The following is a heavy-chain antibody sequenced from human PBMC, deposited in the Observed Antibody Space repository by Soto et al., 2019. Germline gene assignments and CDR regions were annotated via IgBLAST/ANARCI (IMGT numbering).Heavy chain of an antibody. V-gene: IGHV4-38-2*01. CDR3: ANVDIVATINY. CDR2: IYHSGST. CDR1: GYSISSGYY. J-gene: IGHJ4*02. Sequence: SETLSLTCAVSGYSISSGYYWGWIRQPPGKGLEWIGSIYHSGSTYYNPSLKSRVTISVDTSKNQFSLKLSSVTAADTAVYYCANVDIVATINYWGQGTLVTVPQ. D-gene: IGHD5-12*01.